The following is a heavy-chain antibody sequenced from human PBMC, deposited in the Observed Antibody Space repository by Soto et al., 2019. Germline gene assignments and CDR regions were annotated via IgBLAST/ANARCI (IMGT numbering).Heavy chain of an antibody. J-gene: IGHJ6*02. CDR3: ASGNYYQPHYFYYGMDV. CDR2: ISGSGNTI. V-gene: IGHV3-48*04. CDR1: GFTFSSYA. Sequence: EVQLLESGGGLVQPGGSLRLSCAASGFTFSSYAMSWVRQAPGKGLEWVSFISGSGNTIYYADSVKGRFTISRDNAKNSLYLQMHSLRAEDTAVYYCASGNYYQPHYFYYGMDVWGQGTTVTVSS. D-gene: IGHD3-22*01.